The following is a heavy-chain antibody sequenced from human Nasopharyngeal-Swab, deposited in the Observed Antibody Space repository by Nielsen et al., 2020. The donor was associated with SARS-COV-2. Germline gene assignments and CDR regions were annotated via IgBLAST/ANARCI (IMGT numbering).Heavy chain of an antibody. D-gene: IGHD3-16*01. CDR2: IYYSGCT. CDR3: ARVEGGFYRPYYYGMDV. V-gene: IGHV4-59*01. Sequence: WIRQPPGKGLEWIGYIYYSGCTNYNPSLKSRVTISVDTSKNQFSLKLSSVTAADTAVYYCARVEGGFYRPYYYGMDVWGQGTTVTVSS. J-gene: IGHJ6*02.